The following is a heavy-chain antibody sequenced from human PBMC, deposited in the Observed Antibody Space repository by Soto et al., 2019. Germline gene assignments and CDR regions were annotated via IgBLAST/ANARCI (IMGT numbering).Heavy chain of an antibody. CDR3: ARLEEDIVVVPAGTYDAFDI. V-gene: IGHV4-59*08. J-gene: IGHJ3*02. CDR2: IYYSGST. Sequence: SSETLSLTCTVSGGSISSYYWSWIRQPPGKGLEWIGYIYYSGSTNYNPSLKSRVTISVDTSKNQFSLKLSSVTAADTAVYYCARLEEDIVVVPAGTYDAFDIWGQGTMVTVSS. CDR1: GGSISSYY. D-gene: IGHD2-2*01.